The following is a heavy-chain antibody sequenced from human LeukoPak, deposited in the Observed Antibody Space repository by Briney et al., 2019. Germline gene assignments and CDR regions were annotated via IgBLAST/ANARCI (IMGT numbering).Heavy chain of an antibody. CDR1: GFTFSSYG. Sequence: PGGSLRLSCAASGFTFSSYGMHWVRQAPGKGLEWVAVISYDGSNKYYADSVKGRFTISRDNSKNTLYLQMNSLRAEDTAVYYCAIDPISGQDDYWRQGTLVTVSS. J-gene: IGHJ4*02. CDR2: ISYDGSNK. D-gene: IGHD5-12*01. V-gene: IGHV3-30*03. CDR3: AIDPISGQDDY.